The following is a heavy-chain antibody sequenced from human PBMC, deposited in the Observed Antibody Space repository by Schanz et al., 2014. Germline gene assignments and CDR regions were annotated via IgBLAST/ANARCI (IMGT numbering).Heavy chain of an antibody. CDR1: GFTFSSYW. J-gene: IGHJ5*02. D-gene: IGHD3-10*01. Sequence: EVQLAESGGGLVQPGGSLRLSCAASGFTFSSYWMHWVRQVPGKGLVWVSRIKSDGSSTSYADSVKGRFTISRDNAKNTLYLQMNSLRAEDTAVYYCARPALWFGDNCFDPGGQGTLVTVSS. V-gene: IGHV3-74*02. CDR3: ARPALWFGDNCFDP. CDR2: IKSDGSST.